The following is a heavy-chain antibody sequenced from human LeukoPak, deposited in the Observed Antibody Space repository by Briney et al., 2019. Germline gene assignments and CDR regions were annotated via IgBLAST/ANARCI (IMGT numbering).Heavy chain of an antibody. D-gene: IGHD6-13*01. CDR2: IYSGGST. CDR3: ARELHSSSWYNWFDP. Sequence: GGSLRLSCAASGFTVSSNYMTWVRQAPGKGLEWVSVIYSGGSTYYADSVKGRFTNSRDNSKNTLYLQMNSLRAEDTAVYYCARELHSSSWYNWFDPWGQGTLVTVSS. J-gene: IGHJ5*02. CDR1: GFTVSSNY. V-gene: IGHV3-53*01.